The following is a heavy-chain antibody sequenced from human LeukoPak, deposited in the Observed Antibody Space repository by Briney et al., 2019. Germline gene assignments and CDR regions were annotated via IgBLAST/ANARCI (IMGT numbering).Heavy chain of an antibody. CDR3: AREQGDLSAP. Sequence: SETLSLTCAVYGGSFSGYYWSWIRQPPGKGLEWIGEINHSGSTNYNPSLKSRVTISVDTSKNQFSLKLSSVTAADTAVYYCAREQGDLSAPWGQGTLVTVSS. CDR1: GGSFSGYY. J-gene: IGHJ5*02. V-gene: IGHV4-34*01. CDR2: INHSGST. D-gene: IGHD2-21*02.